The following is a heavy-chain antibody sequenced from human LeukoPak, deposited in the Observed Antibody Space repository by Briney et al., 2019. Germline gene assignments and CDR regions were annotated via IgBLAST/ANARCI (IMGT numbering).Heavy chain of an antibody. CDR2: ICASGRCT. CDR3: AKYINVPGTQLLGDY. J-gene: IGHJ4*02. CDR1: GFSFVNDA. V-gene: IGHV3-23*01. Sequence: GGSLRLSCAASGFSFVNDAMGWVRQAPGKGLEWVSGICASGRCTFYAAPVRGRFTVSRDNFKNSLYLQMNNLRAEDTAVYYCAKYINVPGTQLLGDYWGQGALVTVSS. D-gene: IGHD1-1*01.